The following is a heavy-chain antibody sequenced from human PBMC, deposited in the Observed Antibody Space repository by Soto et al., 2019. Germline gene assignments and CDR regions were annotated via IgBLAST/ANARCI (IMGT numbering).Heavy chain of an antibody. V-gene: IGHV3-30-3*01. CDR3: AKDPHTAVYYYHGMDV. D-gene: IGHD2-21*01. J-gene: IGHJ6*02. CDR1: GFTFSTFA. Sequence: GSLRLSCAASGFTFSTFALHWVRQAPGEGLEWVALISHDGRIEKYADSVKGRFTISRDNSKNTLYLQMNSLKADDPAVYYCAKDPHTAVYYYHGMDVGGQGTTVTVSS. CDR2: ISHDGRIE.